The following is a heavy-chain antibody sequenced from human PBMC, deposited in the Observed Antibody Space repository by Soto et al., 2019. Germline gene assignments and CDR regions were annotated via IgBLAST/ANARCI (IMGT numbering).Heavy chain of an antibody. D-gene: IGHD3-10*01. CDR1: GFTFSSYW. CDR3: ARAKYYGSGSSYDY. V-gene: IGHV3-74*01. Sequence: PGGSLRLSCAASGFTFSSYWMHWVRQAPGKGLVWVSRINPDGSSTSYADSVKGRFTISRDNAKNTLYLQMNSLRAEDTAVYYCARAKYYGSGSSYDYWGQGTLVTVSS. J-gene: IGHJ4*02. CDR2: INPDGSST.